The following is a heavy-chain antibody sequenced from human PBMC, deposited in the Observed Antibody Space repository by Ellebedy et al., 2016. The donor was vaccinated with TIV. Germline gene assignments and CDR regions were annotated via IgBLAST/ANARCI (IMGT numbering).Heavy chain of an antibody. Sequence: SVKVSCKASGGTFRNYDISWVRQAPGQGLEWLGGIIAVFGTTNYAQKFQGRVTITADDLPSTAYMELISLESDDTAVYYCARGRSYVPDYFDSWGQGTLVTVSS. D-gene: IGHD3-16*01. CDR3: ARGRSYVPDYFDS. J-gene: IGHJ4*02. CDR1: GGTFRNYD. V-gene: IGHV1-69*13. CDR2: IIAVFGTT.